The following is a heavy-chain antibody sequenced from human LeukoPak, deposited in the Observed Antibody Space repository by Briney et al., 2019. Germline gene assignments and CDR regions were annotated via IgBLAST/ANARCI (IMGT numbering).Heavy chain of an antibody. Sequence: GGSLRLSCAPSGFTFSSYAMSWVRQAPGKGLEWVSGISGSGGRGGNTYYADSMKDRFTISRDNSKNTLYLQMNSLRADDTAVYYCAKAGSIRFDYWGQGTLATVSS. J-gene: IGHJ4*02. D-gene: IGHD3-3*02. V-gene: IGHV3-23*01. CDR3: AKAGSIRFDY. CDR1: GFTFSSYA. CDR2: ISGSGGRGGNT.